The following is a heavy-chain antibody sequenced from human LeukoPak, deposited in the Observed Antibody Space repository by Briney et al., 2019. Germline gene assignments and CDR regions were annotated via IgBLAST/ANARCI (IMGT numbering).Heavy chain of an antibody. CDR2: ISWNSGSI. CDR1: GFTFDDYA. V-gene: IGHV3-9*03. Sequence: PGRSLRLSCAASGFTFDDYAMHWVRQAPGKGLEWVSGISWNSGSIGYADSVKGRFTISRDNAKNSLYLQMNSLRAEDMALYYCAKDTGSGWDAFDIWGQGTMVTVSS. J-gene: IGHJ3*02. D-gene: IGHD6-19*01. CDR3: AKDTGSGWDAFDI.